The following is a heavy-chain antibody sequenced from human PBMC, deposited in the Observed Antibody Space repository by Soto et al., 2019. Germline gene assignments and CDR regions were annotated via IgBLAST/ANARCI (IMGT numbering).Heavy chain of an antibody. CDR2: ISYDGSNK. CDR1: GFTFSSYA. CDR3: ARDGGTHFDWPTSYYYYGMDV. V-gene: IGHV3-30-3*01. D-gene: IGHD3-9*01. Sequence: GGSLRLSCAASGFTFSSYAMHWVRQAPGKGLEWVAVISYDGSNKYYADSVKGRFTISRDNSKNTLYLQMNSLRAEDTAVYYCARDGGTHFDWPTSYYYYGMDVWGQGTTVTVSS. J-gene: IGHJ6*02.